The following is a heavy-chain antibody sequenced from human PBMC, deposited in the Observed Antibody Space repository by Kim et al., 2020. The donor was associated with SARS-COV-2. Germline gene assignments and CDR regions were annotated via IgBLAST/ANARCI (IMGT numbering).Heavy chain of an antibody. V-gene: IGHV4-34*01. J-gene: IGHJ4*02. CDR2: INHSGST. CDR3: ARSVVVVAATFFYFDY. D-gene: IGHD2-15*01. Sequence: SETLSLTCAVYGGSFSGYYWSWIRQPPGKGLEWIGEINHSGSTNYNPSLKSRVTISVDTSKNQFSLKLSSVTAADTAVYYCARSVVVVAATFFYFDYWGPGTLLTVSS. CDR1: GGSFSGYY.